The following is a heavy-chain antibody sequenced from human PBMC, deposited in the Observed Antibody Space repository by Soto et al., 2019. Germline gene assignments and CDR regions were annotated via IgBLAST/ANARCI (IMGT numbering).Heavy chain of an antibody. CDR1: SGSISSSNW. V-gene: IGHV4-4*02. Sequence: QVQLQESGPGLVKPSGTLSLTCAVSSGSISSSNWWSWVRQPPGKGLEWIGEIYHSGSTNYNPSLKCRVTISVDKSKHQFYLKLSSVTAADTAVYYCARDRNDNEGAFDIWGQGTMVTVSS. CDR3: ARDRNDNEGAFDI. J-gene: IGHJ3*02. CDR2: IYHSGST.